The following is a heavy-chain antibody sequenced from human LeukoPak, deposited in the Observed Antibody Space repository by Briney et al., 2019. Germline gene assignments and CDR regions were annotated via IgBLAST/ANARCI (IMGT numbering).Heavy chain of an antibody. Sequence: ASVKVSCKASGYTFTGYYMHWVRQAPGQGLEWTGWINPNSGGTNYAQKFQGRVTMTRDTSISTAYMELSRLRSDDTAVYYCARDVPASYYYYMDVWGKGTTVTISS. D-gene: IGHD2-15*01. V-gene: IGHV1-2*02. J-gene: IGHJ6*03. CDR3: ARDVPASYYYYMDV. CDR2: INPNSGGT. CDR1: GYTFTGYY.